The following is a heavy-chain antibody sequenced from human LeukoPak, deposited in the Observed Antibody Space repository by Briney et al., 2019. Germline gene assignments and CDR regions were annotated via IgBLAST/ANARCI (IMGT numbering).Heavy chain of an antibody. CDR2: IRYDGSNK. Sequence: GGSLRLSCAASGFTFSSYGMHWVRQAPGKGLEWVAFIRYDGSNKYYADSVKDRFTISRDNSKNTLYLQMNSLRAEDTAVYYCAKDSIAVSEGGHFDYWGQGTLVTVSS. CDR3: AKDSIAVSEGGHFDY. J-gene: IGHJ4*02. V-gene: IGHV3-30*02. CDR1: GFTFSSYG. D-gene: IGHD6-19*01.